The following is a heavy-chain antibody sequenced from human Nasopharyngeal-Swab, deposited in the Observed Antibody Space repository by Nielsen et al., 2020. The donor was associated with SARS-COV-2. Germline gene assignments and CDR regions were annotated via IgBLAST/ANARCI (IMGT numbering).Heavy chain of an antibody. CDR3: AKTPGGGNNYFDY. V-gene: IGHV3-11*04. CDR2: ISSTGAII. D-gene: IGHD5-24*01. CDR1: GFTFSDYY. J-gene: IGHJ4*02. Sequence: GESLKISCAASGFTFSDYYMSWIRQAPGKGLEWVSYISSTGAIIYYADSVKGRFTISRDNSKDRLYLQMNSLRAEDTAVYYCAKTPGGGNNYFDYWGQGTLVTVSS.